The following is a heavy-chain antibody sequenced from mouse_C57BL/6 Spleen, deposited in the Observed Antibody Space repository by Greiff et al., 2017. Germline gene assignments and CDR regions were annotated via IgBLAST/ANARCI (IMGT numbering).Heavy chain of an antibody. V-gene: IGHV1-69*01. CDR2: IDPSDSYT. Sequence: QVQLQQPGAELVMPGASVKLSCKASGYTFTSYWMHWVKQRPGQGLEWIGEIDPSDSYTNYNQKFKGKSTVTVDKSSSTAYMQLSSLTSEDSAVYYCARREEGLRPLDYWGQGTTLTVSS. D-gene: IGHD2-4*01. CDR3: ARREEGLRPLDY. J-gene: IGHJ2*01. CDR1: GYTFTSYW.